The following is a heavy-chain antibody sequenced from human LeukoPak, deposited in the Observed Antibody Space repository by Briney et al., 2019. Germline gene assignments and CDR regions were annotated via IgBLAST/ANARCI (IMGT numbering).Heavy chain of an antibody. D-gene: IGHD3-3*01. CDR3: ARRGSYDFWSETPSDY. V-gene: IGHV3-21*01. CDR2: ISSSSSYI. Sequence: GGSLRLSCAASGFTFSSYSMNWVRQAPGKGLEWVSSISSSSSYIYYADSVKGRFTISRDNAKNSLYLQMNSLRAEDTAVYYCARRGSYDFWSETPSDYWGQGTLVTVSS. CDR1: GFTFSSYS. J-gene: IGHJ4*02.